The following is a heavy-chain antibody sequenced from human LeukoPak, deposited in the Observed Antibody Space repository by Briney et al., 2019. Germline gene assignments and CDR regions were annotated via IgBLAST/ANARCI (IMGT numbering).Heavy chain of an antibody. V-gene: IGHV1-18*01. CDR2: ISAYNGNT. J-gene: IGHJ4*02. CDR1: GYTFTSYG. Sequence: ASVKVSCKASGYTFTSYGISWVRQAPGQGLEWMGWISAYNGNTNYAQKLQGRVTMTTDTSTSTAYMELRSLRSDDTAVYYCARGIAAAAPSYYFDYWGQGTLVTVSS. CDR3: ARGIAAAAPSYYFDY. D-gene: IGHD6-13*01.